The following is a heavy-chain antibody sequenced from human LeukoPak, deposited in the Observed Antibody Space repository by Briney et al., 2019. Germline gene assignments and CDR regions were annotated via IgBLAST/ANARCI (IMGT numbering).Heavy chain of an antibody. CDR3: ARAPYSGSYHYFDY. Sequence: SVKVSCKASGGTFSSYAISWVRQAPGQGLEWMGGIIPIFGTANYAQKFQGRVTITADESTSTAYMELSSLRSEGTAVYYCARAPYSGSYHYFDYWGQGTLVTVSS. J-gene: IGHJ4*02. CDR1: GGTFSSYA. CDR2: IIPIFGTA. V-gene: IGHV1-69*13. D-gene: IGHD1-26*01.